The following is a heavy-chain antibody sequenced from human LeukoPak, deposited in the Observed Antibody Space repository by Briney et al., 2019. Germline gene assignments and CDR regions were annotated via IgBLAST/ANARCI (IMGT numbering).Heavy chain of an antibody. CDR2: IKQDGSEK. CDR1: GFTFSNYW. D-gene: IGHD3-10*01. J-gene: IGHJ4*02. V-gene: IGHV3-7*01. CDR3: ARDGPRGGFDY. Sequence: GGSLRLSCAASGFTFSNYWMSWVRQAPGKGLEWVANIKQDGSEKNYVDSVKGRFTISRDNATNLLCLQMNSLRAEDTAVYYCARDGPRGGFDYWGQGTLVTVSS.